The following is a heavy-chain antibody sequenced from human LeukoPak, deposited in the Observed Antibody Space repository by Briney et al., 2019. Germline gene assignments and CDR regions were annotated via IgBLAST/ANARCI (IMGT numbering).Heavy chain of an antibody. Sequence: GGSLRLSCVASGFTVSTNYMSWVRQDPGKGLEWVSVIYSGGSTYYADSVKGRFTISRDNAKNSLYLQMNSLRAEDTAVYYCARALTGDDILTGYHIPYYFDYWGQGTLVTVSS. J-gene: IGHJ4*02. CDR1: GFTVSTNY. CDR3: ARALTGDDILTGYHIPYYFDY. D-gene: IGHD3-9*01. CDR2: IYSGGST. V-gene: IGHV3-53*01.